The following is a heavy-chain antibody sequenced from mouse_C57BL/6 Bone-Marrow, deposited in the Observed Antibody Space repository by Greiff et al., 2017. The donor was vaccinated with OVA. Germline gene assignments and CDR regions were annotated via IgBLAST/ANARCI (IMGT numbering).Heavy chain of an antibody. CDR1: GYTFTSYW. Sequence: QVQLQQPGAELVRPGTSVKLSCKASGYTFTSYWMHWVKQRPGQGLEWIGVIDPSASYTNYNQKFKGKATLTVDTSSSTAYMQLSSLTSEDSAVYYCARDLGGFAYWGQGTLVTVSA. CDR2: IDPSASYT. D-gene: IGHD3-1*01. J-gene: IGHJ3*01. CDR3: ARDLGGFAY. V-gene: IGHV1-59*01.